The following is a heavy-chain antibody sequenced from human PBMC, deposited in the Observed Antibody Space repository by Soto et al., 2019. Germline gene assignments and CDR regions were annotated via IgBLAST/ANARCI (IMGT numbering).Heavy chain of an antibody. V-gene: IGHV3-30-3*01. CDR3: AREGRAAAGPERFYYYYGMDV. D-gene: IGHD6-13*01. J-gene: IGHJ6*02. Sequence: GGSLRLSCAASGFTFSSYAMHWVRQAPGKGLEWVAVISYDGSNKYYADSVKGRFTISRDNSKNTLYLQMNSLRAEDTAVYYCAREGRAAAGPERFYYYYGMDVWGQGTTVTVSS. CDR2: ISYDGSNK. CDR1: GFTFSSYA.